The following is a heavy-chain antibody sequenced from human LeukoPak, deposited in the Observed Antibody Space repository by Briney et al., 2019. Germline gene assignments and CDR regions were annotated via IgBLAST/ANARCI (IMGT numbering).Heavy chain of an antibody. Sequence: ASVKVSCKASGYIFTSYGFAWVRQAPGQGLEWMGWISAYNGNTNYAQKLQGRVTMTTDTSTSTAYMELRSLRSDDTAVYYCARIPVRQWLVRGYFDYWGQGTLVTVSS. V-gene: IGHV1-18*01. CDR2: ISAYNGNT. CDR1: GYIFTSYG. CDR3: ARIPVRQWLVRGYFDY. D-gene: IGHD6-19*01. J-gene: IGHJ4*02.